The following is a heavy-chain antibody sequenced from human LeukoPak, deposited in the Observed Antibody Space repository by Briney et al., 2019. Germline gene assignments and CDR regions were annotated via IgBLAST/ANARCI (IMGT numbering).Heavy chain of an antibody. CDR1: GFTFSSYS. J-gene: IGHJ3*02. D-gene: IGHD4-17*01. V-gene: IGHV3-48*01. CDR2: ISSSSSTI. Sequence: GGSLRLSCAASGFTFSSYSMNWVRQAPGKGLEWVSYISSSSSTIYYADSVKGRFTISRDNAKNSLYLQMNSLRAEDTAVYYCARVKTTVTTFDAFDIWGQGTMVTVSS. CDR3: ARVKTTVTTFDAFDI.